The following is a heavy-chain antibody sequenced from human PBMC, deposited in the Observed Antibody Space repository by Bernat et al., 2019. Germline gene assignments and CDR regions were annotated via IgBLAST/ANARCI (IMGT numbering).Heavy chain of an antibody. CDR3: TSFRDTLLYYYGMDV. CDR1: GFTFSGSA. D-gene: IGHD3-16*02. Sequence: EVQLVESGGGLVKPGGSLRLSCAASGFTFSGSAMHWVRQASGKGLEWVGRIRSKANSYATAYAASVKGRFTISRDDSKNTAYLQMNSLKTEDTAVYYCTSFRDTLLYYYGMDVWGQGTTVTVSS. CDR2: IRSKANSYAT. V-gene: IGHV3-73*01. J-gene: IGHJ6*02.